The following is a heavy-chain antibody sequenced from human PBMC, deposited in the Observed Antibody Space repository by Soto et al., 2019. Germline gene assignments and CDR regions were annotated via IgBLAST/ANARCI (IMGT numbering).Heavy chain of an antibody. CDR1: GFTFSSYA. CDR2: ISGTGGST. Sequence: PGGSLRLSCAASGFTFSSYAMSWGRQTPWKGLEWVSTISGTGGSTYYPDSVKGRFTISRDNSKNTVYLQMNSLRAEDAAVYYCAKEMTSGYYLFDYWGQGTLVTVSS. CDR3: AKEMTSGYYLFDY. V-gene: IGHV3-23*01. D-gene: IGHD3-22*01. J-gene: IGHJ4*02.